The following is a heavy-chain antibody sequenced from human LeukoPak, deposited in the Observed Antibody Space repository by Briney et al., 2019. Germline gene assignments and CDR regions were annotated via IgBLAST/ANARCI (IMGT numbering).Heavy chain of an antibody. CDR2: MNPNSGNT. J-gene: IGHJ4*02. CDR3: ARGQFSRAIYGLGVY. D-gene: IGHD3/OR15-3a*01. V-gene: IGHV1-8*02. Sequence: GASVKVSCKASGFTFTSYGISWVRQATGQGLEWMGWMNPNSGNTGYAQKFQGRVTMTRNTSINTAYMELSSLRSEDTAVYYCARGQFSRAIYGLGVYWGQGTLVTVSS. CDR1: GFTFTSYG.